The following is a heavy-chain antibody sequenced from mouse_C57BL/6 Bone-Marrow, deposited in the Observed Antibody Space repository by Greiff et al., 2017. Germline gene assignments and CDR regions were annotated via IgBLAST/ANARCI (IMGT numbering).Heavy chain of an antibody. J-gene: IGHJ3*01. CDR2: IWSGGST. V-gene: IGHV2-2*01. CDR1: GFSLTSYG. CDR3: ARNSRGANYYGSSYWFAY. Sequence: VQVVESGPGLVQPSQSLSITCTVSGFSLTSYGVHWVRQSPGKGLEWLGVIWSGGSTDYNAAFISRLSISKDNSKSQVFFKMNSLQADDTAIYYCARNSRGANYYGSSYWFAYWGQGTLVTVSA. D-gene: IGHD1-1*01.